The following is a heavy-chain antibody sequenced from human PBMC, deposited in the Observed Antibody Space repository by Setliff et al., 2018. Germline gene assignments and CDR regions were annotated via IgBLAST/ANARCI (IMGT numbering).Heavy chain of an antibody. CDR1: GFTFSDYY. J-gene: IGHJ4*01. D-gene: IGHD4-4*01. CDR2: VNSGVSA. CDR3: ATSTIITYYFDY. Sequence: GGSLRLSCAASGFTFSDYYMTWVRQAPGKGLEWVASVNSGVSADYTDSVKGRFTISRDNSRNTLYLQMKSLRAEDTGIYYCATSTIITYYFDYWGHGTLVTVSS. V-gene: IGHV3-53*01.